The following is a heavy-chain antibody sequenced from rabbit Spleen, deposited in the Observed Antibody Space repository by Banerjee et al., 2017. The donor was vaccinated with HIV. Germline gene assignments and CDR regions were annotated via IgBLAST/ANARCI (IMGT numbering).Heavy chain of an antibody. CDR3: VRERVGHDTGYDYFNL. D-gene: IGHD6-1*01. Sequence: QQQLVESGGGLVKPGASLTLTCKASGFSFSGGYYICWVRQAPGKGPEWIACLDTFSSGITWYASWAKGRFTISKTSSTTVTLQMARLTAADTATYFCVRERVGHDTGYDYFNLWGQGTLVTVS. CDR2: LDTFSSGIT. CDR1: GFSFSGGYY. J-gene: IGHJ4*01. V-gene: IGHV1S45*01.